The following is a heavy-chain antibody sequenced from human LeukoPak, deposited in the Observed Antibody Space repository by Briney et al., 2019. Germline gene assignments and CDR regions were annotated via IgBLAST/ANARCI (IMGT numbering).Heavy chain of an antibody. CDR3: TRDLSSNWYNFAY. CDR2: INWDGGNR. CDR1: GFSSADYG. J-gene: IGHJ4*02. V-gene: IGHV3-20*04. D-gene: IGHD6-13*01. Sequence: PGGSLRLSCEDSGFSSADYGMSGVRQLPGKGLEWVAGINWDGGNRFYADSVKGRFIITRDHAKNSLFLQMNSLRVEDTALYYCTRDLSSNWYNFAYWGQGALVIVSS.